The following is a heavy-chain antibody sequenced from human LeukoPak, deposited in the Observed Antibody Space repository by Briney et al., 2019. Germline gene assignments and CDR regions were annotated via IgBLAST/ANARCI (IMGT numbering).Heavy chain of an antibody. J-gene: IGHJ3*01. CDR1: GYSFTSYC. CDR2: IYPGDSGP. D-gene: IGHD1-26*01. V-gene: IGHV5-51*01. Sequence: GESLMISCKASGYSFTSYCIGWVRQMPGKGLEWMGIIYPGDSGPTYSPSFQGQVTISVDKSINTAYLQWSSLQATDTAMYYCGMSGDRVPLQDDVFDVWGQGTMVTVST. CDR3: GMSGDRVPLQDDVFDV.